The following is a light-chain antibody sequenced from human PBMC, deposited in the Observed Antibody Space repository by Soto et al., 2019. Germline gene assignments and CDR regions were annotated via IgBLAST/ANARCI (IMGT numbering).Light chain of an antibody. J-gene: IGKJ3*01. CDR2: AAS. Sequence: DLPMTQSPSSLSASVGDRVTITCRASQSISSYLNWYQQKPGKAPKLLIYAASSLQSGVPSRFSGSGSGTDFTLTISSLQPEDFATYYCQQSYSTPQTFGPGTKVDIK. V-gene: IGKV1-39*01. CDR1: QSISSY. CDR3: QQSYSTPQT.